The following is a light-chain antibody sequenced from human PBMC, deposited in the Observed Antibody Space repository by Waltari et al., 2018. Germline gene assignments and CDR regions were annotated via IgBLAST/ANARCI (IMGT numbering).Light chain of an antibody. V-gene: IGLV2-14*01. CDR2: HVH. CDR3: TSYTSRHTLV. Sequence: QSALTQPASVSGSPGQSITISCTGSSLDVGGYDFVSWYRQHPGKAPKVVIFHVHNPPSGVSDRVSGSKSGNTASLTISWLQADDEGDYYCTSYTSRHTLVFGGGTKVTVL. CDR1: SLDVGGYDF. J-gene: IGLJ1*01.